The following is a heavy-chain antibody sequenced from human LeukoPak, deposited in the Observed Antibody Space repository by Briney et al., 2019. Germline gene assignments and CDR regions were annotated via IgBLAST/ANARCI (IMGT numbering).Heavy chain of an antibody. CDR2: IFSGGNT. Sequence: GGSLRLSCAASGFTVSSNYMSWVRQAPGKGLEWVSDIFSGGNTYYTESVKGRFTISRDNSKNKVYLQMNSLRAADTAVYYCARDPYGPMVYWGQGTLVTVSS. J-gene: IGHJ4*02. CDR1: GFTVSSNY. V-gene: IGHV3-66*01. CDR3: ARDPYGPMVY. D-gene: IGHD3-10*01.